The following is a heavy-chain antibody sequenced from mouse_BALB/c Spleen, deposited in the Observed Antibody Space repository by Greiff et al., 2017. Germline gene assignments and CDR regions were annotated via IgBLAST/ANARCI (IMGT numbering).Heavy chain of an antibody. Sequence: EVMLVESGGGLVQPKGSLNLSCAASGFTFNTYAMNWVRQAPGNGLEWVARIRSKSNNYATYYADSVKDRFTISRDDSQSMLYLQMNNLKTENTAMYYCVRHGPYYYGSRWYFDVRGAGTTVTVSS. V-gene: IGHV10-1*02. J-gene: IGHJ1*01. CDR2: IRSKSNNYAT. D-gene: IGHD1-1*01. CDR3: VRHGPYYYGSRWYFDV. CDR1: GFTFNTYA.